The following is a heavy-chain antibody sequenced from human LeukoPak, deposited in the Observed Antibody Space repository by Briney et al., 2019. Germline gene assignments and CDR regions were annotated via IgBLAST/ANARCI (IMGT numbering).Heavy chain of an antibody. Sequence: GASVKVSCKASGYTFTGYYMHWVRQAPGQGLEWMGWINPNSGGTNYAQKFQGRVTMTRDTSISTAYMELSRLRSDDTAVYYCARLISGYDSESTFDHWGQGTLVTVSS. D-gene: IGHD5-12*01. CDR1: GYTFTGYY. CDR2: INPNSGGT. J-gene: IGHJ4*02. V-gene: IGHV1-2*02. CDR3: ARLISGYDSESTFDH.